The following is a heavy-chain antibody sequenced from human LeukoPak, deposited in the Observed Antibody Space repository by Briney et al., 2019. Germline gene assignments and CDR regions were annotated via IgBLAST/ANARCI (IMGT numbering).Heavy chain of an antibody. V-gene: IGHV4-39*07. J-gene: IGHJ4*02. CDR3: ARDLDTTRSVTFDY. D-gene: IGHD5-18*01. CDR2: IYYSGST. CDR1: GDSISSSSYY. Sequence: SETLSLTCSVSGDSISSSSYYWGWIRQPPGKGLEWIGSIYYSGSTYYNPSLKSRITISVDTSKNQVSLNLTSVNAADPAVYYCARDLDTTRSVTFDYWGQGALVTVSS.